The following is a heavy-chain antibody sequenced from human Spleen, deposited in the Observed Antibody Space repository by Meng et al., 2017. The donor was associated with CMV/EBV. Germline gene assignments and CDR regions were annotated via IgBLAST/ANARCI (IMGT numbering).Heavy chain of an antibody. CDR2: FSNTGST. J-gene: IGHJ4*02. D-gene: IGHD4-23*01. V-gene: IGHV4-4*08. CDR1: DDSISSSY. CDR3: ASLGNWAQDF. Sequence: GSLRLSCTVSDDSISSSYWTWIRQPPGKGLEWIGYFSNTGSTNYNPSLKSRVTISLDTSKNHFSLKLSSVTAADTAVYFCASLGNWAQDFWGQGTLVTVSS.